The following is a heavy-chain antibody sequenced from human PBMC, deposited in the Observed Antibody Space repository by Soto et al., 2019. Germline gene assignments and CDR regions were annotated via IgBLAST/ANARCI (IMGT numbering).Heavy chain of an antibody. Sequence: QVQLVQSGAEVKKPGASVQVSCKASGYTFRSYGINWVRQAPGQGLEWMGRISVHNGDTKYAQKFQGRVIMTTDTSTSTAYMELRSLRSDDTAVYYCARVYYMDVWGKGTTLTVSS. CDR1: GYTFRSYG. CDR3: ARVYYMDV. J-gene: IGHJ6*03. CDR2: ISVHNGDT. V-gene: IGHV1-18*01.